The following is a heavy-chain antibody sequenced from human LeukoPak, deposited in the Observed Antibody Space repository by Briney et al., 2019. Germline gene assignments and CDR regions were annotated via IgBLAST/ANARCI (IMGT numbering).Heavy chain of an antibody. Sequence: PWGSLRLSCAASGFTFSSYAMTWVRQAPGEGLEWASAISGSGAYTQYADSVKGRFTISRDNSKNALFLQMNSLRAEDTAVYYCARPFRQFDSSSGYYSFDLWGRGTVVTVSS. V-gene: IGHV3-23*01. CDR1: GFTFSSYA. CDR2: ISGSGAYT. D-gene: IGHD3-22*01. J-gene: IGHJ5*02. CDR3: ARPFRQFDSSSGYYSFDL.